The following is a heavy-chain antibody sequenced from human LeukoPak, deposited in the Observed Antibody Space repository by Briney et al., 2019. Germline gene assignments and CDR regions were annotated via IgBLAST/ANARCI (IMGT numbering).Heavy chain of an antibody. D-gene: IGHD2-15*01. CDR2: ISGSGGST. J-gene: IGHJ4*02. CDR1: GSTFSSYA. V-gene: IGHV3-23*01. Sequence: GRSLRLSCAASGSTFSSYAMSWVRQAPGKGLEWVSAISGSGGSTYYADSVKGRFTISRDNSKNTLYLQMNSLRAEDTAVYYCAKNLGYCSGGSCYAIDYWGQGTLVTVSS. CDR3: AKNLGYCSGGSCYAIDY.